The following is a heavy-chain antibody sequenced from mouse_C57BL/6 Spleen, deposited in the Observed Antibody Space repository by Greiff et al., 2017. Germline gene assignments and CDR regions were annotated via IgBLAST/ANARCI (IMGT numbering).Heavy chain of an antibody. CDR3: ARSDYYGSSPSCHFDV. D-gene: IGHD1-1*01. CDR2: IYPGDGDT. Sequence: VQLQQSGPELVKPGASVEISCKASGYAFSSSWMNWVKQRPGKGLEWIGRIYPGDGDTNYNGKFKGKATLTADKSSSTAYMQLSSLTSEDSAVYFCARSDYYGSSPSCHFDVWGTGTTVTVSS. CDR1: GYAFSSSW. V-gene: IGHV1-82*01. J-gene: IGHJ1*03.